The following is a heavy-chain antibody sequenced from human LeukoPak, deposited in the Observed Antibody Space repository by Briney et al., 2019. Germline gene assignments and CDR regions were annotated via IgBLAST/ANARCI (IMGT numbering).Heavy chain of an antibody. Sequence: GGSLRLSCAVSGITLSNYGMSWVRQAPGKGLEWVSAISGSGGSTYYADSVKGRFTISRDNSKNTLYLQMNSLRAEDTAVYYCAKELSSGWYHLDYWGQGTLVTVSS. V-gene: IGHV3-23*01. CDR3: AKELSSGWYHLDY. D-gene: IGHD6-19*01. CDR2: ISGSGGST. J-gene: IGHJ4*02. CDR1: GITLSNYG.